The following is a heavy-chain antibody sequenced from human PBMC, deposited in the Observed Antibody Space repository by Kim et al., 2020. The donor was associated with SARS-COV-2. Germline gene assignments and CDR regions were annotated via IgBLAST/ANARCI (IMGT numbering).Heavy chain of an antibody. D-gene: IGHD6-19*01. J-gene: IGHJ5*02. CDR3: AREGGTSGFAGYLDA. V-gene: IGHV3-30*13. Sequence: AASVKGRFTTSRDTFENRLYLQMSSLTPDDTAIYYCAREGGTSGFAGYLDAWGRGTLVRVSS.